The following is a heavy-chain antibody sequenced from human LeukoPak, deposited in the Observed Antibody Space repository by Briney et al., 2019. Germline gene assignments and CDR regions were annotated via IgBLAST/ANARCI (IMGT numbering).Heavy chain of an antibody. CDR3: AANSADYNTLGSSYKV. D-gene: IGHD3-10*01. CDR1: GGSISSSSYY. J-gene: IGHJ4*02. CDR2: IYYSGST. V-gene: IGHV4-39*01. Sequence: SETLSLTCTVSGGSISSSSYYWGWIRQPPGKGLEWIGSIYYSGSTYYNPSLKSRVTISVDTSKNQFSLRLNSVTAADTAVFYCAANSADYNTLGSSYKVWGQGTLVTVSS.